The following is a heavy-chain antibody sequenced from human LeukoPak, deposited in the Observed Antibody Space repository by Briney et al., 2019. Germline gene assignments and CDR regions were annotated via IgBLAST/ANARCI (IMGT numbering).Heavy chain of an antibody. D-gene: IGHD6-13*01. CDR1: GYSISSGYY. CDR3: ARRIADAFDI. Sequence: SETLSLTCTVSGYSISSGYYWGWIRQPPGKGLEWIGSIYHSGSTYYNPSLKSRVTISVDTSKNQFSLELSSVTAADTAVYYCARRIADAFDIWGQGTMVTVSS. J-gene: IGHJ3*02. V-gene: IGHV4-38-2*02. CDR2: IYHSGST.